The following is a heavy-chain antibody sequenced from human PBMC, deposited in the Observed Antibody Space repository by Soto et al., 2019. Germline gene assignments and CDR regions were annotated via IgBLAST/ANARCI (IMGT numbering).Heavy chain of an antibody. CDR2: ISGSGGAT. D-gene: IGHD6-13*01. V-gene: IGHV3-23*01. J-gene: IGHJ4*02. Sequence: EVQLLESGGGVVQPGGSLRLSCAAYGFTFSAYAMSWVRQAPGKGLEWVSVISGSGGATYYADSVKGRFTISRDNSKNTLYLQMNSLRAEDTAVYYCARQEYSTTWYLKYWGQGTLVTVSS. CDR3: ARQEYSTTWYLKY. CDR1: GFTFSAYA.